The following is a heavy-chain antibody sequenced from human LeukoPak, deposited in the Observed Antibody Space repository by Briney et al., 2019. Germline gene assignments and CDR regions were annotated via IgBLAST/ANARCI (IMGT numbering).Heavy chain of an antibody. Sequence: GASVKVSCKASGYTFTGYHMHWVRQAPGQGLEWMGRINPNSGDTNYAQKFQGRVAMTRDTSISTAFMELTRLRSDDTAVYYCARGKVGGILNWLDPWGQGTLVTVSS. CDR3: ARGKVGGILNWLDP. D-gene: IGHD1-26*01. J-gene: IGHJ5*02. V-gene: IGHV1-2*06. CDR2: INPNSGDT. CDR1: GYTFTGYH.